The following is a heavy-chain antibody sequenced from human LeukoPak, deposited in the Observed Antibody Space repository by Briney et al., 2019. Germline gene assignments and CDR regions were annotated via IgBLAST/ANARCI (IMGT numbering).Heavy chain of an antibody. V-gene: IGHV3-30*03. Sequence: GRSLRLSCAASGFTFSHYGMHWVRQAPGKGLEWVAVISYDGTNKYYADSVKGRFTISGDNSKNTLYLQMNSLRAEDTAVYYCARDGLNGVGAAIRTYYFDYWGQGTLVTVSS. J-gene: IGHJ4*02. CDR2: ISYDGTNK. CDR1: GFTFSHYG. D-gene: IGHD2-15*01. CDR3: ARDGLNGVGAAIRTYYFDY.